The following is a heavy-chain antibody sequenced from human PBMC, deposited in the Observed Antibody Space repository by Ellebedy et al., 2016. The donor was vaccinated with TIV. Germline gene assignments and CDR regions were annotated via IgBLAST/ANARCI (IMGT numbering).Heavy chain of an antibody. CDR1: GFTFGSAY. CDR3: TTGFSTAWHDHC. J-gene: IGHJ4*02. CDR2: IKNKRDGGTT. Sequence: GESLKISCAASGFTFGSAYMNWVRQTPGKGLEWVGRIKNKRDGGTTEYAAPVKGRFTISRDDLENRLSLQMNSLKAEDTAVYYCTTGFSTAWHDHCWGQGTLVTVSS. V-gene: IGHV3-15*07. D-gene: IGHD3-3*01.